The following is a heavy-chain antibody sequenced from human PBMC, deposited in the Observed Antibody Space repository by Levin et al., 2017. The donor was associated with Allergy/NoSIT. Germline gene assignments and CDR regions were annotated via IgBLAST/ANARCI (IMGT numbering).Heavy chain of an antibody. V-gene: IGHV3-49*03. CDR1: GFTFGDYA. J-gene: IGHJ4*02. Sequence: PGGSLRLSCTASGFTFGDYAMTWFRQAPGKGLEWVGFIRRKVYGGTTEYAASVKGRFTISRDDSKSIAYLQMNSLKIEDTAVYFCSTVANYGSERIDSWGQGTLVTVSS. D-gene: IGHD3-10*01. CDR3: STVANYGSERIDS. CDR2: IRRKVYGGTT.